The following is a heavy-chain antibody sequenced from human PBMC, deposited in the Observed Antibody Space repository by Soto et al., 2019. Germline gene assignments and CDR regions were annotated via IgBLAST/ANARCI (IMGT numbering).Heavy chain of an antibody. J-gene: IGHJ4*02. CDR1: RFTFSNAW. CDR3: TTRCGGGSCSRGFLLDY. CDR2: IKSKTDGGTT. Sequence: EVQLVESGGGLVKPGGSLRLSCAACRFTFSNAWMNWVRQAPGKGLEWVGRIKSKTDGGTTDYAAPVKGRFTISRDDSKITLYLQMNSLKTEDTAVYYCTTRCGGGSCSRGFLLDYWGQGTLVTVSS. D-gene: IGHD2-15*01. V-gene: IGHV3-15*07.